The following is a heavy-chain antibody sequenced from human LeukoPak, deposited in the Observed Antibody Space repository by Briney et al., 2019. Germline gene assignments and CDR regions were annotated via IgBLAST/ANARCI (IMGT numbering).Heavy chain of an antibody. Sequence: SETLSLTCSVSGASISTDYWSWVRQPAGKGLEWIGRIYTGGTAKYNSSLKSRVTILVDRSKNQFSLKVTSVTAADTAVYYCARVIAGAAGIWHDPWGRGTLVTVSA. D-gene: IGHD1-26*01. J-gene: IGHJ5*02. CDR3: ARVIAGAAGIWHDP. CDR1: GASISTDY. V-gene: IGHV4-4*07. CDR2: IYTGGTA.